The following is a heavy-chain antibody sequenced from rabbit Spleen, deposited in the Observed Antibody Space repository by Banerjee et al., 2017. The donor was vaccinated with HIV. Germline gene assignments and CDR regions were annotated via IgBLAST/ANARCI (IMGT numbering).Heavy chain of an antibody. D-gene: IGHD6-1*01. Sequence: ELVESGGGLVQAGESLKLSCKASGNDFSNYAMIWVRQAPGKGPEWIAYIYPTFGVANYANSVKGRFTISSHNAQNTLYLQLNSLTAADTATYFCVREAGYGGYGDGNLWGQGTLVTVS. CDR2: IYPTFGVA. CDR1: GNDFSNYA. V-gene: IGHV1S47*01. J-gene: IGHJ4*01. CDR3: VREAGYGGYGDGNL.